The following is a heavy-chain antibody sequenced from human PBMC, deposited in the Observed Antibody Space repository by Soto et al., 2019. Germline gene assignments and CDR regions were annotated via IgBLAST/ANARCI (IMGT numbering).Heavy chain of an antibody. Sequence: QVQLVESGGGVVQPGRSLTLSCAASGFTFRNYAMHWVRQAPGKGLEWVATVSYDGDNKYYTDSVKGPFTISRDNSKNTLYLQRNSLRPECAAVFYCARPWGQLSTYYYGMYTWGKGTTVTASS. D-gene: IGHD3-16*01. CDR1: GFTFRNYA. V-gene: IGHV3-30-3*01. J-gene: IGHJ6*04. CDR2: VSYDGDNK. CDR3: ARPWGQLSTYYYGMYT.